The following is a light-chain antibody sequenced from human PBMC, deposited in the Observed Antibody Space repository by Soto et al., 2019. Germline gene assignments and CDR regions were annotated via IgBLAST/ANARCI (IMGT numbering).Light chain of an antibody. CDR2: SSN. Sequence: QSVLTQPPSASGTPGQRVTISCSGSGSNIGSNSVNWYQQLPGTAPKLLMYSSNQRPSGVPDRFSGAKSGTSASLAISGLQSEDEADYYCAAWDDSLNGVVFGGGTQLTVL. V-gene: IGLV1-44*01. CDR3: AAWDDSLNGVV. J-gene: IGLJ2*01. CDR1: GSNIGSNS.